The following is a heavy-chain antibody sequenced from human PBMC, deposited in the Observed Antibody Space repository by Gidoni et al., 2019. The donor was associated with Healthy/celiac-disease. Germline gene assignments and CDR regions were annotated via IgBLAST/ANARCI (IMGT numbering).Heavy chain of an antibody. J-gene: IGHJ4*02. CDR2: IIPIFGTA. CDR3: AREKTYYYDSSGYHYRYFDY. V-gene: IGHV1-69*06. D-gene: IGHD3-22*01. CDR1: GGPFSSYA. Sequence: QVQLVQSGAEVKKPGSSVKVSCKASGGPFSSYAISWVRQAPGQGLEWMGGIIPIFGTANYEQKFQGRVTIIADKSTSTAYMELSSLRSEDTAVYYCAREKTYYYDSSGYHYRYFDYWGQGTLVTVSS.